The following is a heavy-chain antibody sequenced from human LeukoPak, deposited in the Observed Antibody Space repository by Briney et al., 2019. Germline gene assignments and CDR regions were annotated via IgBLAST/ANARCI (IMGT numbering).Heavy chain of an antibody. D-gene: IGHD4-17*01. CDR1: GFSLTTSGVG. CDR2: IYWDDDK. V-gene: IGHV2-5*02. CDR3: AHSGTVTTPHDAFDI. J-gene: IGHJ3*02. Sequence: SGPTLVNPTQTLTLTCTFSGFSLTTSGVGGGWIRQPPGEALEWLALIYWDDDKRYRSSLKSRLTITKDTSKNQVVLTMTNMDPVDTATYYCAHSGTVTTPHDAFDIWGQGTMVTVSS.